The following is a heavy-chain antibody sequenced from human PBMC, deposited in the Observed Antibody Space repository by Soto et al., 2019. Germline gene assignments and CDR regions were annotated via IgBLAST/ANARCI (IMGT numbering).Heavy chain of an antibody. Sequence: SETLSLTCTVSGGSISSYYWSWIRQPPGKGLEWIGYIYYSGSTNYNPYLKSRVTISVDTSKNQFSLKLSSVTAADTAVYYCARALGYQLLYPLYYYGMDVWGQGTTVTVSS. V-gene: IGHV4-59*01. CDR3: ARALGYQLLYPLYYYGMDV. D-gene: IGHD2-2*02. J-gene: IGHJ6*02. CDR1: GGSISSYY. CDR2: IYYSGST.